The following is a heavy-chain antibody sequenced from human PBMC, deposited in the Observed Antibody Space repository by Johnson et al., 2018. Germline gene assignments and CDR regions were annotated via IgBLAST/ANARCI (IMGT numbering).Heavy chain of an antibody. Sequence: QVQLVQSGGGVVQPGRSLRLSCAASGFTFSSYGMHWVRQAPGKGLEWVAVISYDGSNKYYADSVKGRFTISRDNSKNTPYLQMNSLRAEDTAVYYCARDGIVVVPDAFDIWGQGTMVTVSS. CDR3: ARDGIVVVPDAFDI. D-gene: IGHD3-22*01. V-gene: IGHV3-30*03. J-gene: IGHJ3*02. CDR2: ISYDGSNK. CDR1: GFTFSSYG.